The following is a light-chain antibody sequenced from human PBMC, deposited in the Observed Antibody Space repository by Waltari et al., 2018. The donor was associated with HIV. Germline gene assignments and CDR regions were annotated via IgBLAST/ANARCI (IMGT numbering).Light chain of an antibody. V-gene: IGLV1-44*01. Sequence: QSVLTQPPSASGAPGQRVAISCSGSSANIGTNAVNWYQQVPGTAPKLLMYGDNQRPSGVPYRFSGSKSGTSASLAISGLQSEDEADYYCSAWDDSLNGPLFGGGTKLTVL. J-gene: IGLJ3*02. CDR3: SAWDDSLNGPL. CDR2: GDN. CDR1: SANIGTNA.